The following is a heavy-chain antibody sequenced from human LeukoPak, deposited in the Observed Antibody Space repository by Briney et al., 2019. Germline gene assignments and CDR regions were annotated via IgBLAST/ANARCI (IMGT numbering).Heavy chain of an antibody. CDR1: GFTFSSYA. V-gene: IGHV3-23*01. CDR3: AKDYYGSGSYYNEAYDY. CDR2: ISGSGGST. J-gene: IGHJ4*02. Sequence: GGSLRLSCAASGFTFSSYAMSWVRQAPGKGLEWVSAISGSGGSTHYADSVKGRFTISRDNSKNTLYLQMNSLGAEDTAVYYCAKDYYGSGSYYNEAYDYWGQGTLVTVSS. D-gene: IGHD3-10*01.